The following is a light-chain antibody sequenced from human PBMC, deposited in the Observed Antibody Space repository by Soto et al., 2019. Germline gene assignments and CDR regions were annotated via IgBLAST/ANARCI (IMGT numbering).Light chain of an antibody. CDR2: AAS. Sequence: DLQMTQSPSSLSASVGDRVTITCRASQSISSNLNWYQQKPGKGPKLLIYAASTLHSGVPSRFSGSGSGTDFILTITSLQPEDFATYYCQQTYNTPPYTFGQGTKLEIK. CDR1: QSISSN. CDR3: QQTYNTPPYT. J-gene: IGKJ2*01. V-gene: IGKV1-39*01.